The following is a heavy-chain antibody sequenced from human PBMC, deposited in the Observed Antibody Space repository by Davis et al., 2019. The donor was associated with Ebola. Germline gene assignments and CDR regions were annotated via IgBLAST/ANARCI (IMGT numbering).Heavy chain of an antibody. J-gene: IGHJ2*01. Sequence: GESLKISCKGSGYSFTSYWIGWVRQMPGKGLECMGIIFPGDSDTRYSPSFQGQVTISADKSISTAYLQWSSLKASDTAMYYCARRKLESYWYFDLWGRGTLVTVSS. V-gene: IGHV5-51*01. CDR3: ARRKLESYWYFDL. D-gene: IGHD1-1*01. CDR2: IFPGDSDT. CDR1: GYSFTSYW.